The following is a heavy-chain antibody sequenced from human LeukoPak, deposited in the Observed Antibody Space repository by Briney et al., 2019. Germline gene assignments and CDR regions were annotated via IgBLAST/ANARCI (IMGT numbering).Heavy chain of an antibody. V-gene: IGHV1-69*13. Sequence: APVKVSCKASGYTFTSYGISWVRQAPGQGLEWMGGIIPIFGTANYAQKFQGRVTITADESTSTAYMELSSLRSEDTAVYYCARRGDYGGINFDYWGQGTLVTVSS. J-gene: IGHJ4*02. D-gene: IGHD4-23*01. CDR2: IIPIFGTA. CDR3: ARRGDYGGINFDY. CDR1: GYTFTSYG.